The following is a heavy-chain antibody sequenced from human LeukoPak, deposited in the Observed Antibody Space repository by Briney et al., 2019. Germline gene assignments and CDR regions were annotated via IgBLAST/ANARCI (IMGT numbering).Heavy chain of an antibody. CDR2: ISPFNGYT. CDR3: LRDRGILSGYYDWAPDY. Sequence: GASVKVSCKASGYTFSQYGISWVRQAPGQGLEWMGWISPFNGYTNYLQKIEGRVTLTTETFTSTVYMEMRSLRSDDTAVYYCLRDRGILSGYYDWAPDYWGQGTPVTVYS. V-gene: IGHV1-18*04. CDR1: GYTFSQYG. J-gene: IGHJ4*02. D-gene: IGHD3-9*01.